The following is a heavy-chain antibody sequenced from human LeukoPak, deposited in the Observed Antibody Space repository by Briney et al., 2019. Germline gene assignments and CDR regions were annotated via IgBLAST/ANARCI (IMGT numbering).Heavy chain of an antibody. D-gene: IGHD2-15*01. CDR2: IKGKIDAEAT. V-gene: IGHV3-15*01. CDR3: ATEGYCSDGTCYHFDF. Sequence: GESLTLSCAASGFTFSNAWMSWVRQAPGKGLEWVGRIKGKIDAEATDYAAHVKGRFKLSRDDSKNMFYLQINSLKTEDTATYYCATEGYCSDGTCYHFDFWGRGTPVIVSS. CDR1: GFTFSNAW. J-gene: IGHJ4*02.